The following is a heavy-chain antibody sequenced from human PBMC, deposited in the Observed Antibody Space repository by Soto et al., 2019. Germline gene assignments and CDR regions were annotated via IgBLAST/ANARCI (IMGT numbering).Heavy chain of an antibody. J-gene: IGHJ5*02. V-gene: IGHV1-69*13. CDR2: IIPIFGTA. CDR3: ARTGTPVPAAIYWFDP. Sequence: EASVKVSCKASGGTFSSYAISWVRQAPGQGLEWMGGIIPIFGTANYAQKFQGRVTITADESTSTAYMELSSLRSEDTAVYYCARTGTPVPAAIYWFDPWGQGTLVTVSS. D-gene: IGHD2-2*01. CDR1: GGTFSSYA.